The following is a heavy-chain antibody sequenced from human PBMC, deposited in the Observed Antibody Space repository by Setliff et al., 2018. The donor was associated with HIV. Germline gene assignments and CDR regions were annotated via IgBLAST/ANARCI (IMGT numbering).Heavy chain of an antibody. CDR3: ARSVIGYYYYGLDV. V-gene: IGHV3-30*01. CDR2: ISYDGSNK. D-gene: IGHD3-10*01. Sequence: SGGSLRLSCAASGFTFSSYAMHWVRQAPGKGLEWVAVISYDGSNKYYADSVKGRFTISRDNSKNTLYLQMNSLRAEDTAVYYCARSVIGYYYYGLDVWGRGTTVTVSS. J-gene: IGHJ6*02. CDR1: GFTFSSYA.